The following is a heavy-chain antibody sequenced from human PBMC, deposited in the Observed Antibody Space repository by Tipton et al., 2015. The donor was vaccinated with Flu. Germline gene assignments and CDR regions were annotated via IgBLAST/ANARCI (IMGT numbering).Heavy chain of an antibody. V-gene: IGHV4-59*01. D-gene: IGHD6-13*01. CDR2: IYYTGST. J-gene: IGHJ5*02. CDR1: GGSIGKYY. Sequence: TLSLTCTVSGGSIGKYYWSWIRQPPGKGLEWIGYIYYTGSTNYNPSLKSRVTMSLDTPKNQFSLKLSSVTAADTAVYFCARALYSSNWYGSVWLDPWGQGTLVTVSS. CDR3: ARALYSSNWYGSVWLDP.